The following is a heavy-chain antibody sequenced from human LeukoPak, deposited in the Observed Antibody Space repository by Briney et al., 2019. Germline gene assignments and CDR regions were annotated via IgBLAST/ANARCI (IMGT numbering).Heavy chain of an antibody. CDR1: GFTFSSFS. V-gene: IGHV3-48*01. D-gene: IGHD2-15*01. Sequence: PGGSLRLSCAASGFTFSSFSMSWVRQSPGKGLEWVSYITLSSNVIYYADSVRGRFTISRDNAKNSLYLQMNSLRAEDTAVYYCARGLQPDYWGQGTLVTVSS. J-gene: IGHJ4*02. CDR2: ITLSSNVI. CDR3: ARGLQPDY.